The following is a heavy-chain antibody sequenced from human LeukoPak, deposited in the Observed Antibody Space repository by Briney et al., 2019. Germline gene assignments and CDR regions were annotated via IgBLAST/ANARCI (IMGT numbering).Heavy chain of an antibody. J-gene: IGHJ6*04. CDR2: ISSSSSYI. CDR1: GFTFSSYS. CDR3: AKDFSLWFGDTTWDV. Sequence: GGSLRLSCAASGFTFSSYSMNWVRQAPGKGLEWVSSISSSSSYIYYADSVKGRFTISGDNAKNSLYLQMNSLRAEDTAVYYCAKDFSLWFGDTTWDVWGKGTTVTVSS. D-gene: IGHD3-10*01. V-gene: IGHV3-21*01.